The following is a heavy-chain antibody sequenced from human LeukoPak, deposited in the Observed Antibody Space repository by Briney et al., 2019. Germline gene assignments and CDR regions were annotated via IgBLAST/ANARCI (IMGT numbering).Heavy chain of an antibody. CDR3: ARARGYSGYAAYMDV. Sequence: PGGSLRLSCAASGFTSSSYSMNWVRQAPGKGLEWVSYISSSSSTIYYADSVKGRFTISRDNAKNSLYLQMNSLRAEDTAVYYCARARGYSGYAAYMDVWGKGTTVTVSS. D-gene: IGHD5-12*01. J-gene: IGHJ6*03. CDR2: ISSSSSTI. V-gene: IGHV3-48*01. CDR1: GFTSSSYS.